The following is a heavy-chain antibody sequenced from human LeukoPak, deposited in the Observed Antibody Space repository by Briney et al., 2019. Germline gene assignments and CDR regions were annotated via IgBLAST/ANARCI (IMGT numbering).Heavy chain of an antibody. J-gene: IGHJ3*02. CDR2: INPNSGGT. CDR1: GYTFTGYY. V-gene: IGHV1-2*02. Sequence: GASVKVSCKASGYTFTGYYMHWVRQAPGQGLEWMGWINPNSGGTNYAQKFQGRVTMTRDTSISTAYMELSRLRSDDTAVYYCARDIHPGYYGSGSYAFDIWGQGTMVTVSS. D-gene: IGHD3-10*01. CDR3: ARDIHPGYYGSGSYAFDI.